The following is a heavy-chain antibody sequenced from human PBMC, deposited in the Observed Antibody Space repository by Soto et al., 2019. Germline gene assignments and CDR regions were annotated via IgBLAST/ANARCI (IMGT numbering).Heavy chain of an antibody. D-gene: IGHD3-10*01. CDR1: GFTLSDYY. V-gene: IGHV3-11*05. CDR2: SNSIRGHT. CDR3: AKGRYGESRYRPDAFDF. J-gene: IGHJ3*01. Sequence: QVQLVESGGGLVQPGGSLRLSCTASGFTLSDYYMSWIRQAPGKGLEWVSFSNSIRGHTNYADSVQGRFTISRDSARNSLYLQMNTLRVEDTAVYYCAKGRYGESRYRPDAFDFWGQGTLVTVSS.